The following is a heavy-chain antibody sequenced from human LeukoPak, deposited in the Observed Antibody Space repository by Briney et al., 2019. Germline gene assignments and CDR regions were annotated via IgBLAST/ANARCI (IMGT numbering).Heavy chain of an antibody. CDR3: ARGYDFWSGYNDI. Sequence: SETLSLTCSVSGGSISRSDHSWSWIRQPPGKGLEWIGYIYHSGSTYYNPSLKSRVTISVDRSKNQFSLKLSSVTAADTAVYYCARGYDFWSGYNDIWGQGTMVTVSS. D-gene: IGHD3-3*01. CDR2: IYHSGST. CDR1: GGSISRSDHS. V-gene: IGHV4-30-2*01. J-gene: IGHJ3*02.